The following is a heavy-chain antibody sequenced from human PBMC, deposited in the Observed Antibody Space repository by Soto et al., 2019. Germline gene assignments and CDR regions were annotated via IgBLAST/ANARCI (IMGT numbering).Heavy chain of an antibody. CDR2: LIPLFGTA. Sequence: QVQLVQSGADVKKPGSSVKVSCQASGVTFSSETLGWVRQAPGQGLEWVGGLIPLFGTASYAQKFQGRVTITADESTSTVYMELRSLRSDDTAVYFCATELGENPASPFDAWGQGTLVTVSS. CDR3: ATELGENPASPFDA. CDR1: GVTFSSET. V-gene: IGHV1-69*01. J-gene: IGHJ4*02. D-gene: IGHD3-10*01.